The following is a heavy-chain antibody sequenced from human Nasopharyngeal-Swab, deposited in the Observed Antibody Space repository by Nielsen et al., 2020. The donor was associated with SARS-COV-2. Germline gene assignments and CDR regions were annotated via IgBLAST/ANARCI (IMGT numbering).Heavy chain of an antibody. Sequence: SETLSLTCTVSGFSVSSGSYYWSWIRQPPGKGLEWIGYIYYSGSTNYNPSLKSRVTISVDTSKNQFSLKLSSVTAADTAVYYCVREPSMVRGPFDPWGQGTLVTVSS. CDR3: VREPSMVRGPFDP. V-gene: IGHV4-61*01. CDR2: IYYSGST. J-gene: IGHJ5*02. CDR1: GFSVSSGSYY. D-gene: IGHD3-10*01.